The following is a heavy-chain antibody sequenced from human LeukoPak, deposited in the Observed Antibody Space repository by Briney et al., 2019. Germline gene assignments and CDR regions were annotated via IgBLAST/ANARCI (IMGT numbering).Heavy chain of an antibody. CDR1: GLRFNTYA. CDR3: AKGDLGGYLVY. V-gene: IGHV3-21*01. J-gene: IGHJ4*02. D-gene: IGHD3-22*01. CDR2: ISSSSSYI. Sequence: GRSLRLSCVTSGLRFNTYAIHWVRQAPGKGLEWVSSISSSSSYIYYADSVKGRFTISRDNAKNSLYLQMNSLRAEDTAVYYCAKGDLGGYLVYWGQGTLVTVSS.